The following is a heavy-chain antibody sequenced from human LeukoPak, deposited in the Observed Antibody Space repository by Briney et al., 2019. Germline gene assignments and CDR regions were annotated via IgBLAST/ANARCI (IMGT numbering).Heavy chain of an antibody. V-gene: IGHV3-23*01. D-gene: IGHD6-6*01. CDR2: ISGSGGST. CDR3: ASCIAARAKYSWFDP. Sequence: GGSLRLSCAASGFTFSSYAMSWVRQAPGKGLEWVSAISGSGGSTYYADSVKGRFTISRDNSKNTLYLQMNSLRAEDTAVYYCASCIAARAKYSWFDPWGQGILVTVSS. CDR1: GFTFSSYA. J-gene: IGHJ5*02.